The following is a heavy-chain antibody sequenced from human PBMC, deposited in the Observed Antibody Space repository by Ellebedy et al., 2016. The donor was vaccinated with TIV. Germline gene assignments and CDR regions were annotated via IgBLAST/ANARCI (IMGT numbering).Heavy chain of an antibody. CDR1: GFTFSSHT. J-gene: IGHJ4*02. Sequence: GESLKISCVGSGFTFSSHTMNWVRQAPGKGLEWVARIKSDGTKAYAAPVKGRFTISRDKSRDTLNLQMDRVRTEDTAVYYSTTAVYNVLTGYYLHWGQGTLVTVSS. V-gene: IGHV3-15*01. CDR2: IKSDGTK. D-gene: IGHD3-9*01. CDR3: TTAVYNVLTGYYLH.